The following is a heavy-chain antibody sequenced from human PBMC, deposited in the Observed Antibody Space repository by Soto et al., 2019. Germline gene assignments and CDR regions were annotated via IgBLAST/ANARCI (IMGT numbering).Heavy chain of an antibody. V-gene: IGHV3-7*04. CDR3: TGDLNHDCGP. CDR1: GFTFSDYW. Sequence: EVPLVESGGALVQPGGSLRLSCAASGFTFSDYWMTWVRQTPGKGLEGVANMNPDGSEQYYLDSVKGRVTISRDNAKNSLYLQVNRLRGEGTAVYYCTGDLNHDCGPWGQGTQVMVSS. D-gene: IGHD2-21*01. CDR2: MNPDGSEQ. J-gene: IGHJ5*02.